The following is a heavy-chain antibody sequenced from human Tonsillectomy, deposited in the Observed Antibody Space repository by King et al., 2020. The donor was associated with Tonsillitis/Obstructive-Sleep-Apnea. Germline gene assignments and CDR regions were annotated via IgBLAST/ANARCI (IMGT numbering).Heavy chain of an antibody. Sequence: QLVQSGGGLVRPGGSLRLSCAASGFTFSDYYMSWIRQAPGKGLEWISYISSGGSSKFYADSVEGRFTISRDNARNSLYLQMISLGAEDTAVYYCARGIHSSYYYMDVWGKGTTVTVSS. CDR1: GFTFSDYY. CDR2: ISSGGSSK. CDR3: ARGIHSSYYYMDV. J-gene: IGHJ6*03. D-gene: IGHD2-21*01. V-gene: IGHV3-11*01.